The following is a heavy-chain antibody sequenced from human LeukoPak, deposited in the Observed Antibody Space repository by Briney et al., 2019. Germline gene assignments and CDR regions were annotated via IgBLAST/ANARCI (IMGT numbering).Heavy chain of an antibody. CDR3: AREGYSYGYDY. V-gene: IGHV3-74*01. CDR1: GFTFSSYW. CDR2: INTDGSST. D-gene: IGHD5-18*01. J-gene: IGHJ4*02. Sequence: GGSLRLSCAASGFTFSSYWMHWVRQAPGKGLVWVSRINTDGSSTSYADSVKGRFTISRDNAKNTMYLQMNSLRAEDTAVYYCAREGYSYGYDYWGQGTLVTVSS.